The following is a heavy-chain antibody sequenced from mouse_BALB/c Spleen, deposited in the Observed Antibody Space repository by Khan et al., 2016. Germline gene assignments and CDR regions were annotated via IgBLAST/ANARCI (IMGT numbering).Heavy chain of an antibody. D-gene: IGHD6-1*01. CDR3: TKCDPYYYAMDY. Sequence: EVQLQESGGGLVQPGGSMKLSCVASGFTFSNYWMNWVRQSPEKGLEWVAEIRLKSNNYDTHYAESVQGRFTISRDDSKCSVSLRMNNLRAEDTGIYYGTKCDPYYYAMDYWDQGTAVTVSS. J-gene: IGHJ4*01. V-gene: IGHV6-6*02. CDR1: GFTFSNYW. CDR2: IRLKSNNYDT.